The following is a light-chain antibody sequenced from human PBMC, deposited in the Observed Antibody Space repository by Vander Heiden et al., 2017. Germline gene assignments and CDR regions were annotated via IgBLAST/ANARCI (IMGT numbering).Light chain of an antibody. CDR3: QQDNNCPRT. Sequence: EIVMTQSPATLSVSPGERGTLSCRASQSVSSYLAWYQQKPGQAPRLLIYGASTRATGIPARFSGSGSGTEFTLTISSLQSEDFAVYYCQQDNNCPRTFGQGTKVEIK. CDR1: QSVSSY. CDR2: GAS. V-gene: IGKV3-15*01. J-gene: IGKJ1*01.